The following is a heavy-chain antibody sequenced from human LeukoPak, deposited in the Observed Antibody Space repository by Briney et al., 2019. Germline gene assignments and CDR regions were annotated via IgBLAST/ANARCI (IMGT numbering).Heavy chain of an antibody. Sequence: PSETLSLTCTVSGGSISSHYWSWIRQPPGKGLEWIGYIYYSGSTNYNPSLKSRVTISVDTSKNQFSLKLSSVTAADTAVYYCARGIRWSPPDHWGQGTLVTVPS. CDR2: IYYSGST. CDR1: GGSISSHY. V-gene: IGHV4-59*11. D-gene: IGHD4-23*01. CDR3: ARGIRWSPPDH. J-gene: IGHJ4*02.